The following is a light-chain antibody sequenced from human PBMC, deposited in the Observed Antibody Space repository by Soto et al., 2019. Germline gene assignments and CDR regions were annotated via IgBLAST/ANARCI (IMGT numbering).Light chain of an antibody. CDR1: SSDVGGYNY. V-gene: IGLV2-14*01. CDR3: SSYTSSSTLYV. J-gene: IGLJ1*01. CDR2: DVS. Sequence: QSVLTQPASVSGSPGQSITISCTGTSSDVGGYNYVSWYQQHPGKAPKLMIYDVSNRPSGVSNRFSGSKSGSTASLTISGLQAEDEADYYCSSYTSSSTLYVFGPGTKLTVL.